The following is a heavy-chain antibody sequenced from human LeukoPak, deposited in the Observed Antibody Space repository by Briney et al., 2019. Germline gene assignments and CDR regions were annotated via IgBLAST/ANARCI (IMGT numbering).Heavy chain of an antibody. D-gene: IGHD5-18*01. Sequence: PSETLSLTCTVSGGSISSGSYYWSWIRQPAGKGLEWIGRIYTSGSTNYNPSLKSRVTISVDTSKNQFSLKLSSVTAADTAVYYCAALGIHGAFDIWGQGTMVTVSS. CDR2: IYTSGST. J-gene: IGHJ3*02. CDR1: GGSISSGSYY. V-gene: IGHV4-61*02. CDR3: AALGIHGAFDI.